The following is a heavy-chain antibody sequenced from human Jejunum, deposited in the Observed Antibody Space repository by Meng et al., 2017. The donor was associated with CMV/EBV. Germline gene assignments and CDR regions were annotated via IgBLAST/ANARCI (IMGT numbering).Heavy chain of an antibody. J-gene: IGHJ4*02. CDR2: ISGSGHTT. CDR3: AKQGYNNDLDY. CDR1: GFSFSSYA. V-gene: IGHV3-23*01. D-gene: IGHD5-24*01. Sequence: AASGFSFSSYALTGVLHAPGKGLEWVSTISGSGHTTYYADSVKGRFTISRDYSKITLSLQMNNLRAEDTALYFCAKQGYNNDLDYWGQGTLVTVSS.